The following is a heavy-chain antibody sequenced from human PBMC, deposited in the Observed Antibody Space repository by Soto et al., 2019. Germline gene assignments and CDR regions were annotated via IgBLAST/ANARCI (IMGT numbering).Heavy chain of an antibody. V-gene: IGHV5-51*01. Sequence: PGESLKISCKGSGYSFTSYWIGWVRQMPGKGLEWMGIIYPGDSDTRYSPSFQGQVTISADKSISTAYLQWSSLKASDTAMYYCARTYYDFWSGYLFDYWGQGTLVTVPS. D-gene: IGHD3-3*01. CDR2: IYPGDSDT. CDR3: ARTYYDFWSGYLFDY. CDR1: GYSFTSYW. J-gene: IGHJ4*02.